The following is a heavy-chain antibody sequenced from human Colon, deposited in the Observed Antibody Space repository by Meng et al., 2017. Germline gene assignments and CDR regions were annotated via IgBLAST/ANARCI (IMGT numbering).Heavy chain of an antibody. CDR1: GYTFTGYY. V-gene: IGHV1-2*06. Sequence: QVQVVRSGGVVKKPGASVKAPCKASGYTFTGYYMHWVRQAPGQGLEWMGRINPNSGSTNYAQKFQGRVTMTRDTSISTAYMELSRLRSDDTAVYYCARDRQWLGSDYWGQGTLVTVSS. CDR2: INPNSGST. D-gene: IGHD6-19*01. CDR3: ARDRQWLGSDY. J-gene: IGHJ4*02.